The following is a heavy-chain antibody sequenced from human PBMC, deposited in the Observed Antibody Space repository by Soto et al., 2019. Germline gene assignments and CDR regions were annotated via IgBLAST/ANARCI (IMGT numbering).Heavy chain of an antibody. D-gene: IGHD6-19*01. Sequence: EVQLVESGGGLVKPGGSLRLSCAASGFTFSNAWMSWVRQPPGKGLEWVGRIKSKTDGGTTDYVAPVKGRFIISRDDSKNTVYLQMNSLKTEDTAMYYCTTGQVAGTRDYWGQGTLVTVSA. CDR1: GFTFSNAW. J-gene: IGHJ4*02. CDR2: IKSKTDGGTT. V-gene: IGHV3-15*01. CDR3: TTGQVAGTRDY.